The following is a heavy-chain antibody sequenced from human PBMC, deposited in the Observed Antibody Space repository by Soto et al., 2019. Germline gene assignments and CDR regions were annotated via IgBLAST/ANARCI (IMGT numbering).Heavy chain of an antibody. CDR3: ARHVWYSSSSGFDY. J-gene: IGHJ4*02. CDR1: GGSISSYY. Sequence: TSETLSLTCTVSGGSISSYYWSWIRQPPGKGLEWIGYIYYSGRTNYNPSLKSRVTISVDTSKNQFSLKLSSVTAADTAVYYCARHVWYSSSSGFDYWGQRTLVTVSS. V-gene: IGHV4-59*08. D-gene: IGHD6-6*01. CDR2: IYYSGRT.